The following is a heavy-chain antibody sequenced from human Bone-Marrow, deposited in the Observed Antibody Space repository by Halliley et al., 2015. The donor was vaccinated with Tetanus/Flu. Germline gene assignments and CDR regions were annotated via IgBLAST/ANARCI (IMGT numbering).Heavy chain of an antibody. D-gene: IGHD2-8*01. Sequence: SYIRGGSTYTNYADSVKGRFTISRGNAKKSLYLQMDNLRAEDAAVYYCAGNCNANSGALDAIWGQGTRVTVSS. CDR2: IRGGSTYT. CDR3: AGNCNANSGALDAI. V-gene: IGHV3-11*03. J-gene: IGHJ4*02.